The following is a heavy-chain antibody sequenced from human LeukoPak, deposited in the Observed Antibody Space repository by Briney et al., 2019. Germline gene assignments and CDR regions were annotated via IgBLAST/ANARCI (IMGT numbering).Heavy chain of an antibody. J-gene: IGHJ4*02. V-gene: IGHV3-33*01. D-gene: IGHD4-17*01. CDR3: AREDDYGDYVILDY. Sequence: GGSLRLSCAASGFTFSSYGMHWVRQAPGKGLEWVAVTWYDGSNKYYADSVKGRFTISRDNSKNTLYLQMNSLRAEDTAVYYCAREDDYGDYVILDYWGQGTLVTVSS. CDR2: TWYDGSNK. CDR1: GFTFSSYG.